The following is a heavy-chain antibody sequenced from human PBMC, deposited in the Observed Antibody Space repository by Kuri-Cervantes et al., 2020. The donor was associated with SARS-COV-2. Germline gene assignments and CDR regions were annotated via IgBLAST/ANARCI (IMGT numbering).Heavy chain of an antibody. D-gene: IGHD3-3*01. CDR1: GFTFSSYA. V-gene: IGHV3-23*01. J-gene: IGHJ3*02. Sequence: GGSLRLSCAASGFTFSSYAMSWVRQAPGKGLEWVSAISGSGGSTYYADSVKGRFTISRDNSKNTLYLQMNSLKTEDTAVYYCTRDQIVTIFGVVIINAVDAFDIWGQGTMVTVSS. CDR2: ISGSGGST. CDR3: TRDQIVTIFGVVIINAVDAFDI.